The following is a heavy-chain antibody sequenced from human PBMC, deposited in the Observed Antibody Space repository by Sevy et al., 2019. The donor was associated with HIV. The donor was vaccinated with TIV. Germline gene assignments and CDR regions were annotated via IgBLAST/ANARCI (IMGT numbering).Heavy chain of an antibody. CDR1: GFTFSSYA. Sequence: GGSLRLSCAASGFTFSSYAMHWVRQAPGKGLEWVAVISYDGSNKYYADSVKGRFTISRDNYKNTLYLQMNSLRAEDTAVYYCARVAGPLTGPVYFDYWGQGTLVTVSS. CDR2: ISYDGSNK. D-gene: IGHD7-27*01. J-gene: IGHJ4*02. CDR3: ARVAGPLTGPVYFDY. V-gene: IGHV3-30-3*01.